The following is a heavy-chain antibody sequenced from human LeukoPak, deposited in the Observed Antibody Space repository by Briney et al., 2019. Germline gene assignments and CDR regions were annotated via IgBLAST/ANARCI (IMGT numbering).Heavy chain of an antibody. CDR2: IYYSGST. Sequence: SETLSLTCTVSGGSISSSSYYWGWIRQPPGKGLEWIGSIYYSGSTYYNPSLKSRVTISVDTSKNQFSLKLSSVTAADTAVYYCARRRTYYYGSGSVTGRNNWFDPWGQGTLVTVSS. D-gene: IGHD3-10*01. CDR3: ARRRTYYYGSGSVTGRNNWFDP. CDR1: GGSISSSSYY. V-gene: IGHV4-39*07. J-gene: IGHJ5*02.